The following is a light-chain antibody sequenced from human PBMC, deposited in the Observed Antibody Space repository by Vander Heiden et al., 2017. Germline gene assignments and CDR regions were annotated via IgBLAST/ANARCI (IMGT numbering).Light chain of an antibody. V-gene: IGLV1-44*01. CDR1: SSNIGSHT. Sequence: QSVATQAPSASGTPGQRVTLSCSGSSSNIGSHTVNWYQQLPGTAPKLLIHTNNQRPSGVPDRFSGSKSGTSASLAISGLHSEDEADYYCAAWDDSLNGVVFGGGTKLTV. CDR3: AAWDDSLNGVV. J-gene: IGLJ2*01. CDR2: TNN.